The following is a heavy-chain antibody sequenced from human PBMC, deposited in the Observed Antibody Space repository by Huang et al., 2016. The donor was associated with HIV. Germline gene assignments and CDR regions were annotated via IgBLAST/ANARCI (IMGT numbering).Heavy chain of an antibody. V-gene: IGHV1-69*01. CDR2: IIPPLGTA. CDR1: GGSFRNFA. CDR3: ATVDYYDTSGPQRGYFDN. D-gene: IGHD3-22*01. J-gene: IGHJ4*02. Sequence: QVQLVQSGAEVKKPGSSVKVSCKASGGSFRNFAIGWVRLAPGQGLEWMGGIIPPLGTANYAQKFQGRVTIIADESTSTAYMELSSLRSEDTAVYYCATVDYYDTSGPQRGYFDNWGQGTLVTVSS.